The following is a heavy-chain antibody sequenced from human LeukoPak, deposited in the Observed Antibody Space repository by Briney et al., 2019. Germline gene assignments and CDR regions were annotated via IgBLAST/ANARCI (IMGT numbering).Heavy chain of an antibody. Sequence: SETLSLTCTVSGGSISSYYWSWIRQPPGKGLEWIGYIYYSGSTNYNPSLKSRVTISVDTSKNQFSLKLSSVTPEDTAVYYCARCLSPVGAFCYFDYWGQGALVTVSS. D-gene: IGHD1-26*01. CDR3: ARCLSPVGAFCYFDY. CDR2: IYYSGST. CDR1: GGSISSYY. V-gene: IGHV4-59*12. J-gene: IGHJ4*02.